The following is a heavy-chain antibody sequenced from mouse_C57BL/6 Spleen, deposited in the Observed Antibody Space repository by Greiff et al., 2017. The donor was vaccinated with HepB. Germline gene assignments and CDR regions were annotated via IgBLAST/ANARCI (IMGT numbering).Heavy chain of an antibody. CDR3: TRESITTVVATDYFDY. CDR1: GFTFSSYA. Sequence: EVMLVESGEGLVKPGGSLKLSCAASGFTFSSYAMSWVRQTPEKRLEWVAYISSGGDYIYYADTVKGRFTISRDNARNTLYLQMSSLKSEDTAMYYCTRESITTVVATDYFDYWGQGTTLTVSS. D-gene: IGHD1-1*01. CDR2: ISSGGDYI. J-gene: IGHJ2*01. V-gene: IGHV5-9-1*02.